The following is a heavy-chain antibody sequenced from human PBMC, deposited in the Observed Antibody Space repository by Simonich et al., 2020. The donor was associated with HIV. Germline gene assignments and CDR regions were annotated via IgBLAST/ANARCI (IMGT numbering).Heavy chain of an antibody. Sequence: QITLKESGPTLVNPKQTLTLTCTFSGFYLSTSAVGVALSRPPPEKDLELLALIYCDDDKRYNPSLKSMLTITKDTSKNQVVLTMTNMDPVDTATYYCVLGRQLVRTWAFDIWGQGTMVTVSS. CDR2: IYCDDDK. CDR3: VLGRQLVRTWAFDI. D-gene: IGHD6-6*01. J-gene: IGHJ3*02. V-gene: IGHV2-5*02. CDR1: GFYLSTSAVG.